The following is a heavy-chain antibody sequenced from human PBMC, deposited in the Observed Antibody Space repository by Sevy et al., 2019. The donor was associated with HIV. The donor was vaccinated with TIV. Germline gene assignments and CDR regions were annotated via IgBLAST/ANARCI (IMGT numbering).Heavy chain of an antibody. CDR1: GFTFSGYS. V-gene: IGHV3-30-3*01. CDR3: TREDSPRGLRAFDI. CDR2: IWFDGSIR. Sequence: GGSLRLSCEASGFTFSGYSMHWVRQAPGKGLEWATSIWFDGSIRYYTDSVKGRFTISRDNSKNTLYLQMDSLRVEDTAVYYCTREDSPRGLRAFDIWGQGTVVTVSS. D-gene: IGHD4-17*01. J-gene: IGHJ3*02.